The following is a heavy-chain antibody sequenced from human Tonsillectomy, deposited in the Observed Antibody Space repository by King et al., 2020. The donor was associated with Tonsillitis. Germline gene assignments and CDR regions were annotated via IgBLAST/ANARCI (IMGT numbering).Heavy chain of an antibody. J-gene: IGHJ4*02. CDR1: GYSFTSYW. CDR3: ARHLDYYDSSGYYSFDY. V-gene: IGHV5-10-1*01. CDR2: NDPSDSYT. Sequence: VQLVESGAEVKKPGESLSISCKGSGYSFTSYWISWVRQMPGKGLEWMGRNDPSDSYTNYSPSFQGHVTISADKSISTAYLQWSSLKASDTAMYYCARHLDYYDSSGYYSFDYWGQGTLVTVSS. D-gene: IGHD3-22*01.